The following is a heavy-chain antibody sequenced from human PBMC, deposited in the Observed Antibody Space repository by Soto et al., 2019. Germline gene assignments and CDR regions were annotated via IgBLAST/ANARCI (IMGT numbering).Heavy chain of an antibody. J-gene: IGHJ4*02. CDR2: ISGSGGST. Sequence: EVQLLESGGGLVQPGGSLRLSCAASGFTFSSYAMSWVRQAPGKGLEWVSAISGSGGSTYYADSVKGRITISRDNSKNTLYLQMNSLRAEDTAVYYCAKENEYNYGYAQLGVDYWGQGTLVTVSS. CDR1: GFTFSSYA. CDR3: AKENEYNYGYAQLGVDY. D-gene: IGHD5-18*01. V-gene: IGHV3-23*01.